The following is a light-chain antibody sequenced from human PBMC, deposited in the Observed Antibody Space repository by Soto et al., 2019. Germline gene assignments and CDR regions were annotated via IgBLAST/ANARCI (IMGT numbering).Light chain of an antibody. CDR3: QQSYTTPWT. V-gene: IGKV1-39*01. J-gene: IGKJ1*01. CDR2: AAS. Sequence: DIQMTQSPSSLSASEGDRVTITCRASQSVSTYVNWFQHKPGTAPKLLIFAASSLHSGVPSRFSGSGSGTDFTLTISSLQPEDYATYYCQQSYTTPWTFGQGTKVEMK. CDR1: QSVSTY.